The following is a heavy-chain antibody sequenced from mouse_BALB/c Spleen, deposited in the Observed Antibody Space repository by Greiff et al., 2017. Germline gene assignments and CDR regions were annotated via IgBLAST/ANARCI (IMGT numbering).Heavy chain of an antibody. CDR1: GISITTGNYR. CDR3: ARDREYGNDFDY. CDR2: IYYSGTI. J-gene: IGHJ2*01. Sequence: VQLQQSGPGLVKPSQTVSLTCTVTGISITTGNYRWSWIRQFPGNKLEWIGYIYYSGTITYNPSLTSRTTITRDTSKNQFFLEMNSLTAEDTATYYCARDREYGNDFDYWGQGTTLTVSS. D-gene: IGHD2-10*02. V-gene: IGHV3-5*02.